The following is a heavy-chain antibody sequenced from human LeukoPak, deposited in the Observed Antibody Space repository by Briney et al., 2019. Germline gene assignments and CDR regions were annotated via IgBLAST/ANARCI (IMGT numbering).Heavy chain of an antibody. CDR1: GGSISSYY. CDR3: ARDRAYYDFWSGYGGGWFDP. CDR2: IYTSGST. Sequence: PSETLSLTCTVSGGSISSYYWSWVRQPAGKGLEWIGRIYTSGSTNYNPSLKSRVTMSVDTSKNQFSLKLSSVAAADTAVYYCARDRAYYDFWSGYGGGWFDPWGQGTLVTVSS. J-gene: IGHJ5*02. D-gene: IGHD3-3*01. V-gene: IGHV4-4*07.